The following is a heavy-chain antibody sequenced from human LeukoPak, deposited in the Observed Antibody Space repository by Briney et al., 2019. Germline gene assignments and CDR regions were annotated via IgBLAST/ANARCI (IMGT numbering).Heavy chain of an antibody. CDR2: INPNTGGT. D-gene: IGHD6-6*01. J-gene: IGHJ4*02. CDR3: ASYPRYSSSPPFDY. V-gene: IGHV1-2*02. CDR1: GYTFTGYY. Sequence: ASVKVSCKASGYTFTGYYMHWVRQAPGQGLEWMGWINPNTGGTNYAQMFQARVTMTRDTTISTAYMELSRLTSEDTAVYYCASYPRYSSSPPFDYWGQGTLVTVSS.